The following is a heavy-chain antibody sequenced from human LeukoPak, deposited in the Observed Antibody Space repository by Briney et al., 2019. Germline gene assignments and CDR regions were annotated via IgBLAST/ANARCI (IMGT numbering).Heavy chain of an antibody. CDR3: ARDLLSGSGAYVPAGRSWRYFDL. D-gene: IGHD6-19*01. J-gene: IGHJ2*01. CDR1: GFTFSSYS. Sequence: PGGSLRLSCAASGFTFSSYSMNWVRQAPGKGLEWVSSISSSSSYIYYADSVKGRFTISRDNAKNSLYLQMNSLRAEDTAVYYCARDLLSGSGAYVPAGRSWRYFDLWGRGTLVTVSS. V-gene: IGHV3-21*01. CDR2: ISSSSSYI.